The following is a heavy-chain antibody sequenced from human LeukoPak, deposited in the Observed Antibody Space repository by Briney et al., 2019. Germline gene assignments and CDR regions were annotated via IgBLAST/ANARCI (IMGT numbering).Heavy chain of an antibody. CDR1: GGSISSSNW. J-gene: IGHJ4*02. D-gene: IGHD6-19*01. V-gene: IGHV4-4*02. CDR2: IYHSGTT. Sequence: SGTLSLTCAVSGGSISSSNWWTWVRQPPGKGLEWIGQIYHSGTTNYNPSLKSRVTISVDKSKNQFSLKLSSVTAADTAVYYCARDSGYSSGWYDYWGQGTLVTVSS. CDR3: ARDSGYSSGWYDY.